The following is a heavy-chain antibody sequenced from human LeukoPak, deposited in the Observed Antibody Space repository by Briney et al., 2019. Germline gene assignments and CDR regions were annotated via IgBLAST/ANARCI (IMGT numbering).Heavy chain of an antibody. CDR3: AKKRYSSGWSYNWFDP. CDR2: ISDSSSDI. CDR1: GFTFNNYN. D-gene: IGHD6-19*01. V-gene: IGHV3-23*01. Sequence: GGSLRLSCAASGFTFNNYNMNWVRQAPGKGLEWVSSISDSSSDIYYAASVTGRFTISRYNSKHTLSLQINSLRAEATAVYYCAKKRYSSGWSYNWFDPWGQGTLVTVSS. J-gene: IGHJ5*02.